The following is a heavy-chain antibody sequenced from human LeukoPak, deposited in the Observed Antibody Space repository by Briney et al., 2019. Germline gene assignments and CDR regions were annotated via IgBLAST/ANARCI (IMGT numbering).Heavy chain of an antibody. D-gene: IGHD3/OR15-3a*01. V-gene: IGHV4-34*01. CDR3: ASFGLTNYFDY. CDR2: INHSGST. J-gene: IGHJ4*02. Sequence: PSETLSPTCAVYGGSFSGYYWSWIRQPPGKGLEWIGEINHSGSTNYNPSLKGRVTISVDTSKNQFSLKLSSVTAADTAVYYCASFGLTNYFDYWGQGTLVTVSS. CDR1: GGSFSGYY.